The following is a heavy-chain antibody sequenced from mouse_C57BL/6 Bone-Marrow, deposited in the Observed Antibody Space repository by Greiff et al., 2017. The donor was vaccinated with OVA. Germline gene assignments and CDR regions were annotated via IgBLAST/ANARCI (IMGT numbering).Heavy chain of an antibody. CDR1: GFTFSSYA. V-gene: IGHV5-4*01. J-gene: IGHJ4*01. Sequence: VQLKESGGGLVKPGGSLKLSCAASGFTFSSYAMSWVRQTPEKRLELVATISDGGSYTYYPDNVKGRFTISRDNAKNNLYLQMSHLKSEDTAMYYCARVGYLNYYAMDYWGQGTSVTVSS. D-gene: IGHD2-2*01. CDR3: ARVGYLNYYAMDY. CDR2: ISDGGSYT.